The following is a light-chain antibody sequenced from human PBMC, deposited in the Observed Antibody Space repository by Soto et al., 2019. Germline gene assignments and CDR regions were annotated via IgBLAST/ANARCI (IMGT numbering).Light chain of an antibody. CDR2: DAS. J-gene: IGKJ4*02. V-gene: IGKV3-11*01. CDR3: QQRTSWPPLT. CDR1: QSVGTY. Sequence: EIVLPQSAATLSLSPGERATLSCRASQSVGTYLAWYQQKPGQAPRLLIYDASNRATGIPARFSGSGSGTDFTRTISSLEPEDFSVYSCQQRTSWPPLTFGGGTKVEIK.